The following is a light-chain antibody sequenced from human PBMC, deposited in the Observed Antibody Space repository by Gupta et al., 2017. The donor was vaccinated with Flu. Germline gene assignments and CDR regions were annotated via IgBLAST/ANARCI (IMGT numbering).Light chain of an antibody. CDR3: GTWDSSLSAWV. V-gene: IGLV1-51*02. CDR2: ENN. J-gene: IGLJ3*02. CDR1: SSNIGNNY. Sequence: QSVLTQPPSVSAAPGQKVTISCSGSSSNIGNNYVSWYQQLPGTAPKLLIYENNKRPSGIPDRFSGSKSGTSATPGITGLQTGDEADYDCGTWDSSLSAWVFGGGTKLTVL.